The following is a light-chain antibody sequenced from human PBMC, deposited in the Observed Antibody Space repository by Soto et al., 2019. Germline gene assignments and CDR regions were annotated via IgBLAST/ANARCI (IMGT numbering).Light chain of an antibody. Sequence: QSVLTQPASVSGPPGQSITISCTGTSSDVGSYNLVSWYQQHPGKAPKLMIYEVSKRPSGVSNRFSGSKSGNTASLTISGLQAEDEADYYCCSYAGSSIVVFGGGTQLTVL. J-gene: IGLJ2*01. CDR3: CSYAGSSIVV. V-gene: IGLV2-23*02. CDR2: EVS. CDR1: SSDVGSYNL.